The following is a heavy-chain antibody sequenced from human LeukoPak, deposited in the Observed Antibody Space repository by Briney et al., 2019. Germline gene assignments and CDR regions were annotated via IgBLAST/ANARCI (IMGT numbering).Heavy chain of an antibody. J-gene: IGHJ4*02. Sequence: ASVKVSCKASGYTFTAYYVHWVRQAPGQGLEWMGWINPDSGGTKYAQYFQGRVTMTRDRSIGTAYMELSSLRSDDTAVYYCAKDGVGRNSTSCALLEWGQGTLVTVSS. CDR3: AKDGVGRNSTSCALLE. CDR1: GYTFTAYY. V-gene: IGHV1-2*02. CDR2: INPDSGGT. D-gene: IGHD2-2*01.